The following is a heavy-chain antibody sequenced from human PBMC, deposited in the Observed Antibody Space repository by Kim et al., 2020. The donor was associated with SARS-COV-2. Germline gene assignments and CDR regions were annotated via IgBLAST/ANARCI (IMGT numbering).Heavy chain of an antibody. CDR2: IKLDGSEK. Sequence: GGSLRLSCAASGFSFRSYWMSWVRQAPGKGLEWVANIKLDGSEKNYVDSVKGRFTISRDNAKNSLSLQMNSLRADDTAAYYCVSTNTFDYWGQGTLVTV. V-gene: IGHV3-7*05. CDR1: GFSFRSYW. CDR3: VSTNTFDY. D-gene: IGHD1-1*01. J-gene: IGHJ4*02.